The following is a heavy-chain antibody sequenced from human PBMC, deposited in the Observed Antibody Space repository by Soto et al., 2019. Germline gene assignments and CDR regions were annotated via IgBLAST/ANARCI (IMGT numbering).Heavy chain of an antibody. V-gene: IGHV1-69*04. D-gene: IGHD6-13*01. CDR2: IIPILGIA. J-gene: IGHJ6*03. CDR3: ARDRAAAGRGHYYYYYMDV. Sequence: ASVKVSCKASGGTFSSYTISWVRQAPGQGLEWMGRIIPILGIANYAQKFQGRVTITADKSTSTAYMELSSLGSEDTAVYYCARDRAAAGRGHYYYYYMDVWGKGTTVTVSS. CDR1: GGTFSSYT.